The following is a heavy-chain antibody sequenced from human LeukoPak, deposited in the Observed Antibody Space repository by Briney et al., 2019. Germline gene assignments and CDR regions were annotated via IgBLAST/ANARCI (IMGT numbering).Heavy chain of an antibody. CDR3: ASLGAPRITIFPKRPIDY. V-gene: IGHV3-30*03. CDR2: ISYDGSNK. J-gene: IGHJ4*02. D-gene: IGHD3-3*01. Sequence: GGSLRLSCAASGFTFSSYGMHWVRQAPGKGLEWVAVISYDGSNKYYADSVKGRFTISRDNSKSTLYLQMNSLRAEDTAVYYCASLGAPRITIFPKRPIDYWGQGTLVTVSS. CDR1: GFTFSSYG.